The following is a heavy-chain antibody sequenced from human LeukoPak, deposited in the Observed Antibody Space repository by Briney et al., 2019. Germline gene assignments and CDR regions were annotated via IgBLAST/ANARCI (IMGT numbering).Heavy chain of an antibody. J-gene: IGHJ4*02. Sequence: SETLSLTCTVSGGSISSSSYYWGWIRQPPGKGLEWVACISHSGNTNYNPSLKTRVTISADTSKSQISLKLSSVTAADTATYYCARHYSTDPFDYWGQGTPVTVSS. V-gene: IGHV4-61*05. D-gene: IGHD4-11*01. CDR3: ARHYSTDPFDY. CDR1: GGSISSSSYY. CDR2: ISHSGNT.